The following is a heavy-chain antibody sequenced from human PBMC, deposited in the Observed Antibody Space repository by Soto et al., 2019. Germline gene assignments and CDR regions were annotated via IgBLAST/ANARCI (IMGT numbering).Heavy chain of an antibody. CDR1: GVSISSSSYY. CDR2: IYYGGSS. V-gene: IGHV4-39*01. Sequence: QLQLQESGPGLVKPSETLSLTCTVSGVSISSSSYYWGWFRQPPGKGLEWIGTIYYGGSSYSNLSLKSRVTISLDTSKNQFSLTLTSVTAADTAVYYCARHGSYWGQGTLVTVSS. CDR3: ARHGSY. J-gene: IGHJ4*02.